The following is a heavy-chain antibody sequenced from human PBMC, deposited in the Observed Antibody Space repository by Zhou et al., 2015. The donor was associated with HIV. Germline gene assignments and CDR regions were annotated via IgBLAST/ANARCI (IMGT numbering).Heavy chain of an antibody. Sequence: QAHLVQSGAEEKKPGDSVKVSCKASGYTFNKFAIHWVRQAPGQRPEWMAWINTGAGDTIYTQRFQGRITVIRDTSASTVYMELSGLTSEDTAVYYCARVARSVGIYGSGSYFGGWDGPQFDYWGQGTLVTVSS. CDR2: INTGAGDT. J-gene: IGHJ4*02. CDR1: GYTFNKFA. V-gene: IGHV1-3*04. D-gene: IGHD3-10*01. CDR3: ARVARSVGIYGSGSYFGGWDGPQFDY.